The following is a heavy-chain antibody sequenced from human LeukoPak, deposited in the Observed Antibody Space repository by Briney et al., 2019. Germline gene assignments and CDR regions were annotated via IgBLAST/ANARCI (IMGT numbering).Heavy chain of an antibody. CDR2: ISHSGAT. J-gene: IGHJ4*02. D-gene: IGHD6-13*01. Sequence: GGSLRLSCAGSGFPFSSYTINWVRQGPGKGMEWASTISHSGATYYADSVKGRFTISRGNSKNTVFLQMSSLRAEDTALYFCARRSHASPAGYSPFFDSWGQGTLVTVSS. CDR3: ARRSHASPAGYSPFFDS. CDR1: GFPFSSYT. V-gene: IGHV3-23*01.